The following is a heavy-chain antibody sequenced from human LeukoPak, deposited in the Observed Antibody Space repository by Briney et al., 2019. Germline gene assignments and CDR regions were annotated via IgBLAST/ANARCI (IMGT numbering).Heavy chain of an antibody. Sequence: GGSLKLSCAASGFPFSGSYMHWVRQASGKGLEWVGLIRSKPNGYTTVYAASVKGRFTISRDDSKNTAYLQMNSLKAEDTAVYYCTRQECSGGSCSYVDYWGQGTLVTVSS. CDR1: GFPFSGSY. J-gene: IGHJ4*02. D-gene: IGHD2-15*01. CDR2: IRSKPNGYTT. V-gene: IGHV3-73*01. CDR3: TRQECSGGSCSYVDY.